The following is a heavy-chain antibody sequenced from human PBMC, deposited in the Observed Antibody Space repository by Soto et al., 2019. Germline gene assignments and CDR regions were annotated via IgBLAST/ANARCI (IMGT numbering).Heavy chain of an antibody. CDR3: ARGYCSGGSCYWNWFAP. CDR1: GGSISSYY. CDR2: IFDVGTT. Sequence: PSETLSLTCTVSGGSISSYYWSWIRQPPGKGLEWIGSIFDVGTTHYNPSLKSRVTIPVDTSNNHFSLKMTSVTAADTAVYYCARGYCSGGSCYWNWFAPWGQGTLVTVSS. V-gene: IGHV4-39*02. D-gene: IGHD2-15*01. J-gene: IGHJ5*02.